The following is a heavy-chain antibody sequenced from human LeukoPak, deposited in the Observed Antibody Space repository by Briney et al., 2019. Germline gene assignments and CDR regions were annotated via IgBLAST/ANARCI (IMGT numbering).Heavy chain of an antibody. Sequence: ASVKVSCKASGYTFTSYGISWVRQAPGQGLEWMGWISAYNGNTNYAQKLQGRVTMTTDTSTSTAYMELRSLRSDDTAVYYCARANYYGSGSYRPSYYFDYWGQGTLVTVSS. CDR3: ARANYYGSGSYRPSYYFDY. D-gene: IGHD3-10*01. CDR2: ISAYNGNT. J-gene: IGHJ4*02. CDR1: GYTFTSYG. V-gene: IGHV1-18*01.